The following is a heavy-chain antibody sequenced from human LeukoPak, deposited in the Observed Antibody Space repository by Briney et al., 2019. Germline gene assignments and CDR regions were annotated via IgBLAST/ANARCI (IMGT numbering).Heavy chain of an antibody. CDR2: IYHSGST. CDR1: GGSISSSNW. Sequence: SETLSLTCAVSGGSISSSNWWSWVRQPPGKGLEWIGEIYHSGSTNYNPSLKSRVTISVDKSKNQFSLKLSSVTAADTAVYYCARTYGDYVNAFDIWGQGTMVTVSS. J-gene: IGHJ3*02. D-gene: IGHD4-17*01. V-gene: IGHV4-4*02. CDR3: ARTYGDYVNAFDI.